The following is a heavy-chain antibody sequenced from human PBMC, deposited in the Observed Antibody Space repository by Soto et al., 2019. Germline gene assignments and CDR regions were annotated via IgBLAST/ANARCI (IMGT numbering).Heavy chain of an antibody. J-gene: IGHJ4*02. CDR1: GCTFSNYA. Sequence: PGGSLRLSCAASGCTFSNYAMTWVRQAPGKGPEWISTVNNGGGGTYYADSVKGRFTISRDNSKNTLYLQVSSLRAEDTAVYYCAKERLGRGIDYWGQGILVTVSS. CDR3: AKERLGRGIDY. V-gene: IGHV3-23*01. CDR2: VNNGGGGT. D-gene: IGHD3-10*01.